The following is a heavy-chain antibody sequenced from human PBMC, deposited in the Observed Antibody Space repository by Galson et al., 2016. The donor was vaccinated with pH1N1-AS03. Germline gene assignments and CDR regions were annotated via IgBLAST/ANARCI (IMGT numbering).Heavy chain of an antibody. Sequence: SETLSLTCAVSGGSMTSPDWWTWVRQPPGKGLEWIGEVHYSGTTSYNPSLNSRVTMSIHKSNNQFSLNLGSVTAADTAVYFCASAGYHTPGYHYWGQGALVTVSS. V-gene: IGHV4-4*02. CDR3: ASAGYHTPGYHY. J-gene: IGHJ4*02. CDR1: GGSMTSPDW. CDR2: VHYSGTT. D-gene: IGHD3-16*02.